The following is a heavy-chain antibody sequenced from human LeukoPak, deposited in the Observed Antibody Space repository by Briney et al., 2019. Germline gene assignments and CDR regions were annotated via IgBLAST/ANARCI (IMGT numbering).Heavy chain of an antibody. J-gene: IGHJ4*02. CDR3: ARDWTGYYGSDY. D-gene: IGHD3/OR15-3a*01. CDR2: INWNGGST. V-gene: IGHV3-20*04. Sequence: PGGSLRLSCTASGFXFGDYGISWVRQAPGKGLEWVSGINWNGGSTGYADSVKGRFTISRDNAKNSLYLQMNSLRAEDTALYYCARDWTGYYGSDYWGQGTLVTVSS. CDR1: GFXFGDYG.